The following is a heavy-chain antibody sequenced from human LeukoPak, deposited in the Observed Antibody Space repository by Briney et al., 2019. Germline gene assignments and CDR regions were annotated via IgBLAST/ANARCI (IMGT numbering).Heavy chain of an antibody. V-gene: IGHV1-69*13. Sequence: GASVKVSCKASGGTFSSYAISWVRQAPGQGLEWMGGIIPIFGTANYAQKFQGRVTITADESTSTAYMELSSLRSEDTAVYYCARTYDYVWGSYRSWGQGTLVTVSS. CDR3: ARTYDYVWGSYRS. CDR1: GGTFSSYA. CDR2: IIPIFGTA. J-gene: IGHJ5*02. D-gene: IGHD3-16*02.